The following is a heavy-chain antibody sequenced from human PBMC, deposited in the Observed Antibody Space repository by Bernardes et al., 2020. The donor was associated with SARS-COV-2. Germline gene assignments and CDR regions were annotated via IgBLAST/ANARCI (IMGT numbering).Heavy chain of an antibody. D-gene: IGHD3-10*01. J-gene: IGHJ4*02. CDR1: GFTFSSYA. CDR2: ISNGNGFT. CDR3: AKDLRMGGDYYGSGSSDY. Sequence: GGSLILSCAASGFTFSSYAMSWVRQAPGKGLEWVSAISNGNGFTFYADSVNGRFTISRDNSRNTLYLQLHSLRAEDTAVYYCAKDLRMGGDYYGSGSSDYWGQGTLVTVSS. V-gene: IGHV3-23*01.